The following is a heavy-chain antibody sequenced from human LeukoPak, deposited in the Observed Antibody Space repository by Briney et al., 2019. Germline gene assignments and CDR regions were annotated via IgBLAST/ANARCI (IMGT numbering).Heavy chain of an antibody. CDR3: ARKGGSAGRYYYYYMDV. Sequence: SETLSLTCTVSGGSISSSSYYWGWIRQPPGKGLEWIGSIYYSGSTYYNPSLKSRVTISVDTSKNQFSLKLSSVTAADTAVYYCARKGGSAGRYYYYYMDVWGKGTTVTVSS. CDR2: IYYSGST. CDR1: GGSISSSSYY. V-gene: IGHV4-39*01. J-gene: IGHJ6*03. D-gene: IGHD6-13*01.